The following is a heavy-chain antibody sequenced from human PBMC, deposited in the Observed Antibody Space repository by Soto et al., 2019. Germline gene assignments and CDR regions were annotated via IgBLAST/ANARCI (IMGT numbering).Heavy chain of an antibody. CDR3: TRELRITMVRGVTAYGMDV. D-gene: IGHD3-10*01. CDR1: GFTFGDYA. Sequence: GGSLRLSCTASGFTFGDYAMSWVRQAPGKGLEWVGFIRSKAYGGTTEYAASVEGRFTISRDDSKSIAYLQMNSLKTEDTAVYYCTRELRITMVRGVTAYGMDVWGQGTTVTV. V-gene: IGHV3-49*04. CDR2: IRSKAYGGTT. J-gene: IGHJ6*02.